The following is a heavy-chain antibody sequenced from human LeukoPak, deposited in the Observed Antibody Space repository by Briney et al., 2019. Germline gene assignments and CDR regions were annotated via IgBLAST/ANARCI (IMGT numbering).Heavy chain of an antibody. CDR3: AKGYSGSYYRVFFDY. D-gene: IGHD1-26*01. Sequence: GGSLRLSCAASGFTFSSYAMSWVRQAPGKGLEWVSAIGDSGGNTYYADSVKGRFTISRDNSKNTLYLQMNSLRAENTAVYYCAKGYSGSYYRVFFDYWGQGTLVTVSS. V-gene: IGHV3-23*01. CDR1: GFTFSSYA. J-gene: IGHJ4*02. CDR2: IGDSGGNT.